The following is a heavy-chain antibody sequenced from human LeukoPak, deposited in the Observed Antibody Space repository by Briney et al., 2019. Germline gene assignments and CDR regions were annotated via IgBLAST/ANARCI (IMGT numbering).Heavy chain of an antibody. Sequence: GGSLRLSCAASGFTFDDYAMHWVRQAPGKGLEWVSGISWNSGSIGYADSVKGRFTISRDNAKNSLYLQMNSLRAENTALYYCAKSGGFGELLYVDYWGQGTLVTVSS. CDR3: AKSGGFGELLYVDY. J-gene: IGHJ4*02. CDR1: GFTFDDYA. V-gene: IGHV3-9*01. CDR2: ISWNSGSI. D-gene: IGHD3-10*01.